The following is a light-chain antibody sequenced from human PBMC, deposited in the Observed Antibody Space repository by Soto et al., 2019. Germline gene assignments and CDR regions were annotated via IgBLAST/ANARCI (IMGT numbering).Light chain of an antibody. Sequence: DMQMTQSPSTLSASLGWRVTITCRASQCISSWLAWYQQKPGKAPNLLIYTVSSLQSGVPSRFSGSGSGTDFTLTISNLQPEDFATYYCQQAASFPITFGQGTRLEIK. V-gene: IGKV1-12*01. J-gene: IGKJ5*01. CDR1: QCISSW. CDR2: TVS. CDR3: QQAASFPIT.